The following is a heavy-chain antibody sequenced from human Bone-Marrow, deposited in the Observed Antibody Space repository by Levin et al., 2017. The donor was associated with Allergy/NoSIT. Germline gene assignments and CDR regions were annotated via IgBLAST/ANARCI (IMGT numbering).Heavy chain of an antibody. V-gene: IGHV3-74*01. Sequence: HAGGSLRLSCAASGFALSSYIMHWVRQAPGKGLVWVSQIKRDGSFPSYADHVNDRFTISRDNARNTLYLQMNSLRVEDTAVYYCARDPGSNWHDWYFDLWGRGTLVTVSS. J-gene: IGHJ2*01. CDR1: GFALSSYI. CDR2: IKRDGSFP. CDR3: ARDPGSNWHDWYFDL. D-gene: IGHD1-1*01.